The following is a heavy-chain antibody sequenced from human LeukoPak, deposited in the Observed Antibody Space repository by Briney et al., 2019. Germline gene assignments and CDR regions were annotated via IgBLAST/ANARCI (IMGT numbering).Heavy chain of an antibody. CDR2: ISYTGST. CDR3: ARSTRIMVRGVISWFDP. V-gene: IGHV4-59*01. CDR1: GGSISNYC. D-gene: IGHD3-10*01. J-gene: IGHJ5*02. Sequence: PSETLSLTCTVSGGSISNYCWSWIRQPPGKGLEWIGYISYTGSTNYSPSLKSRLTISLDTSKNQFSLQLTSVTAADTAMYFCARSTRIMVRGVISWFDPWGQGTLITVSS.